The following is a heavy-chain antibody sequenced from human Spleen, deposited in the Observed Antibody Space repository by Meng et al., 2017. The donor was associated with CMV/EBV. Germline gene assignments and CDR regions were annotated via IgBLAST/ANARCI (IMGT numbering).Heavy chain of an antibody. J-gene: IGHJ4*02. D-gene: IGHD1-26*01. Sequence: SETLSLTCTVSGGSITSSTFYWGWIRQPPGEGLEWIGNIYYSGSTSYNPSLRSRVTISVDTSKDQFSLKVSSLTAADTAVYYCASLYIGSYVDEYYFDYWGQGTLVTVSS. CDR1: GGSITSSTFY. CDR3: ASLYIGSYVDEYYFDY. V-gene: IGHV4-39*01. CDR2: IYYSGST.